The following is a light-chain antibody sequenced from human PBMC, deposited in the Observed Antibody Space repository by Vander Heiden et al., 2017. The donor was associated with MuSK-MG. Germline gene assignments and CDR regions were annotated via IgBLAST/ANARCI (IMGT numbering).Light chain of an antibody. V-gene: IGLV2-14*01. J-gene: IGLJ1*01. CDR2: EVI. CDR3: SSYTSSNTLV. Sequence: QSALTQPASVSGSPGQSITISCTGSSSDVGGDIYVSWYQQHPGKAPKLMIYEVINRPSGVSNRFSASKSGSTASLTISGLQAEDEADYYCSSYTSSNTLVFGTGTKVTVL. CDR1: SSDVGGDIY.